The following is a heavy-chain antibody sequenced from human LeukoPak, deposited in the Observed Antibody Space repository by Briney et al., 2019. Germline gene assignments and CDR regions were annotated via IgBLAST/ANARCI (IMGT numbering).Heavy chain of an antibody. CDR1: GYTFFNYD. CDR2: MNPDSGNT. D-gene: IGHD2-2*01. J-gene: IGHJ4*02. Sequence: GASVKVSCKASGYTFFNYDINWVRQATGQGPEWMGWMNPDSGNTGYAQKFQGRVTMTRDSSITTAYMELISLRFEDTAVYYCTRAIRHQLLSDYWGQGTLGTVSS. CDR3: TRAIRHQLLSDY. V-gene: IGHV1-8*02.